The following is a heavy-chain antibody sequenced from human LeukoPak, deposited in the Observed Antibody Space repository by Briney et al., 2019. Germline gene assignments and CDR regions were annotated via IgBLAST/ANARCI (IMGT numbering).Heavy chain of an antibody. CDR2: INPSGGST. V-gene: IGHV1-46*01. D-gene: IGHD3-22*01. J-gene: IGHJ4*02. CDR1: GYTFTSYY. Sequence: ASVKVSCKASGYTFTSYYIHWVRQAPGQGLEWMGIINPSGGSTTYAQKFQGRVTMTRDTSTSTVYMELISLRSEDTAVYDCARSGGYYDSSQDWGQGTLVTVSS. CDR3: ARSGGYYDSSQD.